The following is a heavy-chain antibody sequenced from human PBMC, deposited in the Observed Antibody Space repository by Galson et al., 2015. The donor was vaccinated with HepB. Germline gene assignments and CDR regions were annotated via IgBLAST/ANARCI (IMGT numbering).Heavy chain of an antibody. V-gene: IGHV3-30*03. Sequence: SLRLSCAASGFTFRNYGMHWVRQAPGKGLEWVAVISYDGSNKYYADSVKGRLTISRDNSKNTLYLQMNSLRAEDTAVYYCARDAPHCGGDCYPDYWGQGTLVTVSS. D-gene: IGHD2-21*02. CDR1: GFTFRNYG. CDR2: ISYDGSNK. J-gene: IGHJ4*02. CDR3: ARDAPHCGGDCYPDY.